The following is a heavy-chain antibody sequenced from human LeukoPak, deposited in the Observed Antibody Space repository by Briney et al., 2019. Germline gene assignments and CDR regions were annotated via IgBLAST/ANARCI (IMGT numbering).Heavy chain of an antibody. CDR1: GFTFSRYT. J-gene: IGHJ4*02. Sequence: GGSLRLSCAASGFTFSRYTMQWVRQAPGKGLEWVAVISYDGTNEYYADSVKGRFTISRDNSKNTLYLQMNSLRAEDTAVYYCARARGDSGYDYYWRQGTLVTVSS. D-gene: IGHD5-12*01. CDR2: ISYDGTNE. CDR3: ARARGDSGYDYY. V-gene: IGHV3-30-3*01.